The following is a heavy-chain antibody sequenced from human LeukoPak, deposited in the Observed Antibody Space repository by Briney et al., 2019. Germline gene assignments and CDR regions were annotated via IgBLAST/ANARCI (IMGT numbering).Heavy chain of an antibody. CDR2: ISGSGGTT. J-gene: IGHJ4*02. CDR3: AKGIRPFDY. Sequence: PGGSLRLSCAASGFTFSSYAMSWVRQAPGKGLEWVSAISGSGGTTYHADSVKGRSTISRDNSKNTLYLQMNSLRAEDTAVYYCAKGIRPFDYWGQGTLVTVSS. V-gene: IGHV3-23*01. CDR1: GFTFSSYA.